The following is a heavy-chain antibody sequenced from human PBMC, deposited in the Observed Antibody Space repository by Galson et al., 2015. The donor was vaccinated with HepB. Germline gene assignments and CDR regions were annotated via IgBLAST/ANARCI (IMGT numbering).Heavy chain of an antibody. V-gene: IGHV6-1*01. CDR3: VRGFSCSFDF. Sequence: CAISGDSVSSNSAAWNWIRQSPSRGLEWLGRTYYRSKWFNDYAESVKSRITINPDTSKNHFSLQLKSVTPEDTAVYYCVRGFSCSFDFWGQGTLVTVSS. CDR1: GDSVSSNSAA. CDR2: TYYRSKWFN. D-gene: IGHD2-15*01. J-gene: IGHJ4*02.